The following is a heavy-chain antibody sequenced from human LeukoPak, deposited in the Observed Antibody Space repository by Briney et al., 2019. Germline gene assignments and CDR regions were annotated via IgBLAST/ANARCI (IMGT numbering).Heavy chain of an antibody. CDR3: AKLWEGDYGGLDP. CDR2: ISGSGGST. D-gene: IGHD4-17*01. CDR1: GFTFSSYG. Sequence: GGSLRLSCAASGFTFSSYGMSWVRQAPGKGLEWISGISGSGGSTYYADSVKSRFTISRDNSKNTLCLQMNSLRAEDTAVYYCAKLWEGDYGGLDPWGQGTLVTVSS. V-gene: IGHV3-23*01. J-gene: IGHJ5*02.